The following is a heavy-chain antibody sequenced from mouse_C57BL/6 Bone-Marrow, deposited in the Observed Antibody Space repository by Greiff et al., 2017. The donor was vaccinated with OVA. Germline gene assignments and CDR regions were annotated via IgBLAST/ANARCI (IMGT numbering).Heavy chain of an antibody. CDR3: ARGGYYYDYDVFAY. CDR1: GYAFSSYW. Sequence: QVQLQQSGAELVKPGASVKISCKASGYAFSSYWMNWVKQRPGKGLEWIGQIYPGDGDTNYNGKFKGKATLTADKSSSTAYMQLSSLTSEDSAVYFFARGGYYYDYDVFAYWGQGTLVTVSA. CDR2: IYPGDGDT. V-gene: IGHV1-80*01. J-gene: IGHJ3*01. D-gene: IGHD2-4*01.